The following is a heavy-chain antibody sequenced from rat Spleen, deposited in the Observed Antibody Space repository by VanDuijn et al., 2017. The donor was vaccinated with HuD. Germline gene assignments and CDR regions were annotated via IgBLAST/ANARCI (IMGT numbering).Heavy chain of an antibody. Sequence: QVQLKESGPGLVLPSQTLSLTCTVSEFSLNSNGVSWVRQSPGKGLEWIASISRGGRTFYNSLLKSLLSISRDTSESQVFLKMNSLQAEDTAIYFCTREAFSSTFFDYWGHGVMVTVSS. D-gene: IGHD3-1*01. J-gene: IGHJ2*01. CDR3: TREAFSSTFFDY. V-gene: IGHV2S12*01. CDR2: ISRGGRT. CDR1: EFSLNSNG.